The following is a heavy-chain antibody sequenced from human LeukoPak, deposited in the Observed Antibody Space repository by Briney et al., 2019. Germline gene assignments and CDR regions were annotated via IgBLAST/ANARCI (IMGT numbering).Heavy chain of an antibody. CDR3: ATFSIRTGAYYLDV. D-gene: IGHD2/OR15-2a*01. CDR1: GFTFTTYN. J-gene: IGHJ6*03. Sequence: GGSLRRSCVASGFTFTTYNMNWVRQAPGKGLEWVSHISPRGTTRYYADSVKGRFTISRDNAKNSLYLKMSSLRVEDSAVYYCATFSIRTGAYYLDVWGKGTTVAVSS. CDR2: ISPRGTTR. V-gene: IGHV3-48*04.